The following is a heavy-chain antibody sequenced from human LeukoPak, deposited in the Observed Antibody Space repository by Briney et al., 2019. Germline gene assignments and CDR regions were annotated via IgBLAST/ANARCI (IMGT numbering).Heavy chain of an antibody. J-gene: IGHJ4*02. Sequence: GGSLRLSCAASGFTFSDHYMDWVRQAPGKGLEWVGRTRNKANSYTTEYAASVKGRFTISRDDSKNSLYLQMNSLRAEDTAVYYCARYYSHTSAWSEGGLDQWGQGTLVTVSS. V-gene: IGHV3-72*01. CDR2: TRNKANSYTT. CDR1: GFTFSDHY. D-gene: IGHD6-19*01. CDR3: ARYYSHTSAWSEGGLDQ.